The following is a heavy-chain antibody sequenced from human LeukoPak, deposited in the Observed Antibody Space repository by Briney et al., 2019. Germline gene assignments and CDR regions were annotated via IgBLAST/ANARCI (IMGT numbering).Heavy chain of an antibody. D-gene: IGHD6-6*01. Sequence: PWASVKVSCKASGYSSTNYGISWVRQAPGQGLEWMGWIHIYRGNTNYAQKFQGRVTMTRDTSISTAYMELSRLRSDDTAVYYCARDVAYGSSSSYYYYYMDVWGKGTTVTVSS. J-gene: IGHJ6*03. CDR3: ARDVAYGSSSSYYYYYMDV. CDR2: IHIYRGNT. V-gene: IGHV1-18*01. CDR1: GYSSTNYG.